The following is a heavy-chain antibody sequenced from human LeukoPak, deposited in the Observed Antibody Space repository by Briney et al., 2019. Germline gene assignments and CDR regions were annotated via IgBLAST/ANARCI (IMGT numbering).Heavy chain of an antibody. J-gene: IGHJ4*02. D-gene: IGHD4-17*01. Sequence: QAGGSLRLSCAASGFTFSSYGMHWVRQAPGKGLEWVAVISYDGSNKYYADSVKGRFTISRDNSKNTLYLQMNSLRAEDTAVYYCARSPTVTIFDYWGQGTLVTVSS. CDR2: ISYDGSNK. CDR3: ARSPTVTIFDY. V-gene: IGHV3-30*03. CDR1: GFTFSSYG.